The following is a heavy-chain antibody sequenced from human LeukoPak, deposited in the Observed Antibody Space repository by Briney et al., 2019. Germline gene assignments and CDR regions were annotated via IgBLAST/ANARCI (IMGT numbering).Heavy chain of an antibody. D-gene: IGHD3-16*01. CDR2: ISHSGST. J-gene: IGHJ1*01. Sequence: KPSQTLSLTCNVSGDSIKTYFWSWIRQPPGKGLEWLGYISHSGSTNYNPSLKSRVTLSMDTSKNQFSLRLASVTAADTAVYYCARGGCLRRAFFQDWGQGTLVTVSS. V-gene: IGHV4-59*01. CDR1: GDSIKTYF. CDR3: ARGGCLRRAFFQD.